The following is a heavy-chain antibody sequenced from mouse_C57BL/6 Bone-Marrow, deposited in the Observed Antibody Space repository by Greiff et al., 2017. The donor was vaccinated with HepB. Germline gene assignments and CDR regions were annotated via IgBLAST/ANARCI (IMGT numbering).Heavy chain of an antibody. CDR2: IYPRSGNT. V-gene: IGHV1-81*01. J-gene: IGHJ4*01. CDR1: GYTFTSYG. Sequence: QVQLKESGAELARPGASVKLSCKASGYTFTSYGISWVKQRTGQGLEWIGEIYPRSGNTYYNEKFKGKATLTADKSSSTAYMELRSLTSEDSAVYFCAADGSHYYAMDYWGQGTSVTVSS. CDR3: AADGSHYYAMDY. D-gene: IGHD2-3*01.